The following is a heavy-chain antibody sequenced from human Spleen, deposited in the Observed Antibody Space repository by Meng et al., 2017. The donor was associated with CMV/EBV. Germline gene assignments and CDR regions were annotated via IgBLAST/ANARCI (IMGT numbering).Heavy chain of an antibody. CDR3: ARDPAAFDF. D-gene: IGHD6-25*01. CDR2: TYYKSKWYN. Sequence: HVQVQQSGPGLVKPSQTLSLPCAISGDSVSTNSAAWNWIRQSPSGGLEWLGRTYYKSKWYNDYAESVKSRITINPDTSKNQFSLQLNSVTPEDTAVYYCARDPAAFDFWGQGILVTVSS. J-gene: IGHJ4*02. V-gene: IGHV6-1*01. CDR1: GDSVSTNSAA.